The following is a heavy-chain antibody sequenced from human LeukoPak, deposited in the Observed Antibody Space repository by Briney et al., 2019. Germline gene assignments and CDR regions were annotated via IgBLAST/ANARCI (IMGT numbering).Heavy chain of an antibody. CDR3: ARIVASASYVLGARAGGFDV. V-gene: IGHV4-31*03. CDR2: ILYTGST. J-gene: IGHJ3*01. CDR1: GGFINSADSY. D-gene: IGHD3-10*02. Sequence: SETLSLTCTVSGGFINSADSYWSWIRQHSGKGLEWIGYILYTGSTYYNPSLKGRLGISIDTPKNQFSLNLNSVTAADTAVYYCARIVASASYVLGARAGGFDVWGQGTMVTVSS.